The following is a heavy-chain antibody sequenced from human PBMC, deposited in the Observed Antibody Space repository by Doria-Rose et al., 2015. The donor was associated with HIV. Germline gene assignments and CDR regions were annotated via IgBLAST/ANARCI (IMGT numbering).Heavy chain of an antibody. V-gene: IGHV3-9*01. D-gene: IGHD3-16*02. CDR1: GFSFESYA. CDR3: AKAPIVGPKYYFYMDV. Sequence: VQLVQSGGGLVQPGRSLRLSCVGSGFSFESYAMHWVRLAPGKGLEWVAGISWDSGAKGNADSVEGRFTISRDNAKKSVYLAMRSLRPEDTAFYYCAKAPIVGPKYYFYMDVWGKGTSVTVSS. J-gene: IGHJ6*03. CDR2: ISWDSGAK.